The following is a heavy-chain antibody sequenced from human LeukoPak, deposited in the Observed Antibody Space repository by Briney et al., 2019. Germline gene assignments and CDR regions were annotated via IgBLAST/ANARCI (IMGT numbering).Heavy chain of an antibody. Sequence: SETLSLTCTVSGGSISSYYWNWIRQPPGKGLEWIGYISYSGSTNYNPSLKSRVTISVDTSKKQFSLKLRPATAADTAVYYCARGDDYKSTLFDYWGQGTLVTVSS. J-gene: IGHJ4*02. CDR3: ARGDDYKSTLFDY. CDR1: GGSISSYY. CDR2: ISYSGST. V-gene: IGHV4-59*01. D-gene: IGHD5-12*01.